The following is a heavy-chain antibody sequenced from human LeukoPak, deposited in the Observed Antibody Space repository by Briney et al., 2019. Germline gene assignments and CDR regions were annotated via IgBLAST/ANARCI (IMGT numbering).Heavy chain of an antibody. CDR3: GSRAY. CDR2: INHSGST. CDR1: GASFSGYY. D-gene: IGHD3-10*01. Sequence: SETLSLTCAVYGASFSGYYWSWIRQPPGKGLEWIGEINHSGSTNYNPSLKSRVTISVDTSKNQFSLKLSSVTAADTAVYYCGSRAYWGQGTLVTVSS. J-gene: IGHJ4*02. V-gene: IGHV4-34*01.